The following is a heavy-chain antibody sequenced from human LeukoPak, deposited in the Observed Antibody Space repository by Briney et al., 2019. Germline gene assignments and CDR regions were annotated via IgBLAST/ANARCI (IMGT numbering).Heavy chain of an antibody. Sequence: QSGGSLRLSCAASGFTFSIYAMSWVRQAPGKGLEWVSAISGSGGTAYYADSVKGRFTISRDNSKNTLYLQMNSLRAEDTAVYYCAKAPRVLEWLFSNWFDPWGQGTLVTVSS. CDR1: GFTFSIYA. D-gene: IGHD3-3*01. V-gene: IGHV3-23*01. CDR3: AKAPRVLEWLFSNWFDP. CDR2: ISGSGGTA. J-gene: IGHJ5*02.